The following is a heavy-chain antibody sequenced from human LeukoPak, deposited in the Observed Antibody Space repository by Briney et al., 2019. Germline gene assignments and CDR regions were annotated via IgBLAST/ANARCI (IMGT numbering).Heavy chain of an antibody. J-gene: IGHJ4*02. CDR1: GGSISSYY. Sequence: SETLSLTCSVSGGSISSYYWSWIRQPPGKGLEWIGYIYYSGSTNYNPSLKSRVTISVDTSKNQFSLKLSSVTAADTAVFYCARTISGWYYFDYWGQGTLVTVSS. CDR3: ARTISGWYYFDY. V-gene: IGHV4-59*08. D-gene: IGHD6-13*01. CDR2: IYYSGST.